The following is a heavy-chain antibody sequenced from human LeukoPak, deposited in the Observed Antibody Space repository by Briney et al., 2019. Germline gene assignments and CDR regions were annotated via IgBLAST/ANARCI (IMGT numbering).Heavy chain of an antibody. CDR2: IWYDGSNK. J-gene: IGHJ1*01. Sequence: GGSLRLSCAASGFTFSSYGMHWVRQAPGKGLEWVAVIWYDGSNKYYADSVKGRFTISRDNSKNTLYLQMNSLRAEDTAVYYCAEDRYSYAFEYFQHWGQGTLVTVSS. D-gene: IGHD5-18*01. CDR1: GFTFSSYG. V-gene: IGHV3-30*02. CDR3: AEDRYSYAFEYFQH.